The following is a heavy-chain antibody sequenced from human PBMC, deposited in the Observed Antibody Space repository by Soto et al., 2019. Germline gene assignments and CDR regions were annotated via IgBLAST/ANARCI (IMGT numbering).Heavy chain of an antibody. Sequence: GGSLRLSCAASGFTFSSHWMSWVRQAPGKGLEWVANIKQDGSEKYYVDSVKGRFTISRDNAKNSLYLQMNSLRAEDTAVYYCAGGLLRGGWYPIGYWGQGTLVTVSS. V-gene: IGHV3-7*03. CDR3: AGGLLRGGWYPIGY. D-gene: IGHD6-19*01. CDR2: IKQDGSEK. J-gene: IGHJ4*02. CDR1: GFTFSSHW.